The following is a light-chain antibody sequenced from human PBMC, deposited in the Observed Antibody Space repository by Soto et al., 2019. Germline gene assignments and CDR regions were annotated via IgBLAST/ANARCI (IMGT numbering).Light chain of an antibody. V-gene: IGKV3D-15*01. CDR3: QQYHRWPPRT. J-gene: IGKJ1*01. CDR1: QSVGSGY. Sequence: PGEGVPLSCMASQSVGSGYLTWYQQTPGQAPRLLIYGAYTTATSIPARFSGSGSGTEFPLTISSRQSEAFAVYSCQQYHRWPPRTFGHGTKVNI. CDR2: GAY.